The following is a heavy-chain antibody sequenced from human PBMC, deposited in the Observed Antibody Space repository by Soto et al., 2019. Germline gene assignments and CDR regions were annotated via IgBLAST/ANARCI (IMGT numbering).Heavy chain of an antibody. CDR2: INHSGST. CDR3: ASRKGYFDWLLYHFDY. J-gene: IGHJ4*02. Sequence: SETLSLTCAVYGGSFSGYYWSWIRQPPGKGLEWIGEINHSGSTNYNPSLKSRVTISVDTSKDQFSLKLSSVTAADTAVYYCASRKGYFDWLLYHFDYWGQGTPVTVSS. V-gene: IGHV4-34*01. D-gene: IGHD3-9*01. CDR1: GGSFSGYY.